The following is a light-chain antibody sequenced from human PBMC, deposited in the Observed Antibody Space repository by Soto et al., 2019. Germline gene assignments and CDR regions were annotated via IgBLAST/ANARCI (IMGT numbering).Light chain of an antibody. CDR3: QQYNSYPVT. Sequence: DIQMTQSPSTLSASVGDRVTITCRASQSISSWLAWYQQKPGKAPKLLIYDASSLESGVPSRFSGSGSGTEFNLTISSLQHDDFATYYGQQYNSYPVTYGQGNNEEIK. J-gene: IGKJ1*01. V-gene: IGKV1-5*01. CDR1: QSISSW. CDR2: DAS.